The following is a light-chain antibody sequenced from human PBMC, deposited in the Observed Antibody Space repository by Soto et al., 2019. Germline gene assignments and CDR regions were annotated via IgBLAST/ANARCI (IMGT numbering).Light chain of an antibody. CDR2: DAS. CDR1: QTISGW. Sequence: DIQMTQSPSTLSASLGDTVTITCRASQTISGWLAWYQQRTGKAPNLLIFDASTLESGVPSRFSGSGSGTTLNLTISRLQSDDFATYYCLKYNGYYRTCGQGTKVDIK. CDR3: LKYNGYYRT. V-gene: IGKV1-5*01. J-gene: IGKJ1*01.